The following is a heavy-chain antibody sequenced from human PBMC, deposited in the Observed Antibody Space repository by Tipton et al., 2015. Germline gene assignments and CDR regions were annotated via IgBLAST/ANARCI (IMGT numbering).Heavy chain of an antibody. Sequence: SLRLSCAASGFTFSSYAMSWVRQAPGKGLEWVSGISGSGGSTYYTDSVKGRFTISRDNSKNTLYLQMNSLRAEDTAAYYCAKDYGGVLDYWGQGPLVTVSS. J-gene: IGHJ4*02. CDR2: ISGSGGST. CDR1: GFTFSSYA. CDR3: AKDYGGVLDY. D-gene: IGHD4-23*01. V-gene: IGHV3-23*01.